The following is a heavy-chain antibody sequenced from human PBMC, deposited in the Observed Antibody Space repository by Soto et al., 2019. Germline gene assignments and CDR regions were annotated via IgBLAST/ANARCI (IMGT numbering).Heavy chain of an antibody. V-gene: IGHV4-59*01. D-gene: IGHD3-9*01. J-gene: IGHJ5*02. CDR1: GGSISSYY. Sequence: SETLSLTCTVSGGSISSYYWSWIRQPPGKGLEWIGYIYYSGSTNYNPSLKSRVSISVDTSKNQFSLKLSSVTAADTAVYYCARVRDRLGWFDPWGQGTLVTVSS. CDR3: ARVRDRLGWFDP. CDR2: IYYSGST.